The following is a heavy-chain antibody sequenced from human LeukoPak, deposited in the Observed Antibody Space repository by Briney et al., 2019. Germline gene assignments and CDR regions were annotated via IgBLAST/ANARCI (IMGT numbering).Heavy chain of an antibody. CDR3: ARDPSDGLVRYYFDY. V-gene: IGHV3-30-3*01. Sequence: GGSLRLSCAASGFTFSSYAMHWVRQAPGKGLEWVAVISYDGSNKYYADSVKGRFTISRDNSKNTLYLQMNSLRAEDTAVYYCARDPSDGLVRYYFDYWGQGTLVTVSS. D-gene: IGHD6-19*01. CDR2: ISYDGSNK. CDR1: GFTFSSYA. J-gene: IGHJ4*02.